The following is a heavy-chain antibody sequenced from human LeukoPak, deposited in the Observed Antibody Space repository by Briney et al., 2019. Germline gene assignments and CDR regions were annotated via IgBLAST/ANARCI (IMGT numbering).Heavy chain of an antibody. CDR3: ARLTPSSWYFDY. CDR1: GGSISTYY. CDR2: IYCSGST. J-gene: IGHJ4*02. V-gene: IGHV4-59*01. D-gene: IGHD6-13*01. Sequence: PSETLSLTCTVSGGSISTYYWSWIRQPPGKGLEWIGYIYCSGSTSYNPSLKSRITVSVDTFKNQFSLKLSSVTAADTAVYYCARLTPSSWYFDYWGQGTLVTVSS.